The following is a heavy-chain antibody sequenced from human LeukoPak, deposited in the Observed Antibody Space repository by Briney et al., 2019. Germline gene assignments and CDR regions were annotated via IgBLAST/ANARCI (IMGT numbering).Heavy chain of an antibody. Sequence: PSETLSLTCTVSGGSISGYYWSWIRQPPGKGLEWIGEINHSGSTNYNPSLKSRVTISVDTSKNQFSLKLSSVTAADTAVYYCARGHRSAGTAAAGNLGNWFDPWGQGTLVTVSS. CDR3: ARGHRSAGTAAAGNLGNWFDP. D-gene: IGHD6-13*01. CDR2: INHSGST. CDR1: GGSISGYY. J-gene: IGHJ5*02. V-gene: IGHV4-34*01.